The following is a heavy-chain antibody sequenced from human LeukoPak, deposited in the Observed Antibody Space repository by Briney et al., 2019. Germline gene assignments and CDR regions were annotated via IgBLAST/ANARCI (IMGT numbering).Heavy chain of an antibody. J-gene: IGHJ4*02. D-gene: IGHD3-22*01. V-gene: IGHV3-9*01. CDR2: IYWNSGTI. Sequence: GGSLRLSCAASGFTFDGYAMHWVRQAPGKGLEWVSGIYWNSGTIVYADSVKGRFSMSRDNVKNSLYLQMNSLRVEDTAMYYCAKGGSYDSSGYYSNPLYYFDSWGQGTLVTVSS. CDR1: GFTFDGYA. CDR3: AKGGSYDSSGYYSNPLYYFDS.